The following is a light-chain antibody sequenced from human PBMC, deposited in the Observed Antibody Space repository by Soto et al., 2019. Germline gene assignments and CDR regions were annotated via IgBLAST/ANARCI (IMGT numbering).Light chain of an antibody. V-gene: IGKV1-39*01. Sequence: DIQMTQSPSSLSASVGYRVTISCRSTQTIYTYLSWYRQKPGKAPKLLIFSASSLQSGVPSRFSGSGSGTDFTLTISSLQPEDFGTYYCQHSYSTPLTFGQGTDWRL. CDR2: SAS. CDR3: QHSYSTPLT. CDR1: QTIYTY. J-gene: IGKJ5*01.